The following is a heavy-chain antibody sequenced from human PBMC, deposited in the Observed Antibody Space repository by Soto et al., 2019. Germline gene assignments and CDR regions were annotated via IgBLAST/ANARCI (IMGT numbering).Heavy chain of an antibody. V-gene: IGHV3-53*01. Sequence: EVQLVESGGGLIQPGGSLRLSCAASGFTVSSTYMSWVRQAPGKGLEWVSVIYSGGSTYYADSVKGRFTISRDTSKNTLYLQMHSLRAEDTAVYYCARSGYSEGPFDYGGQGTLVTVSS. CDR2: IYSGGST. J-gene: IGHJ4*02. CDR3: ARSGYSEGPFDY. CDR1: GFTVSSTY. D-gene: IGHD5-18*01.